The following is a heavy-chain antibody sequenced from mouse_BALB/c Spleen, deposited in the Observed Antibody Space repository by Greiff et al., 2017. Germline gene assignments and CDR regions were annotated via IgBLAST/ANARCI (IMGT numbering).Heavy chain of an antibody. Sequence: QVQLKQSGAELVKPGASVKLSCKASGYTFTSYYMYWVKQRPGQGLEWIGEINPSNGGTNFNEKFKSKATLTVDKSSSTAYMQLSSLTSEDSAVYYCARNDWGAWFAYWGQGTLVTVSA. CDR1: GYTFTSYY. CDR3: ARNDWGAWFAY. V-gene: IGHV1S81*02. J-gene: IGHJ3*01. D-gene: IGHD2-4*01. CDR2: INPSNGGT.